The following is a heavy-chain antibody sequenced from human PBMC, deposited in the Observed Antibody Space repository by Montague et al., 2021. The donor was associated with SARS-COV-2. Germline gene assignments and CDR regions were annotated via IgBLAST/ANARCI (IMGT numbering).Heavy chain of an antibody. J-gene: IGHJ5*01. V-gene: IGHV3-23*01. CDR3: ARDHERVGWPLDS. CDR1: GFVFHDYA. Sequence: SLRLSCAASGFVFHDYAINWIRQAPGKALEWVSAISGSGGGTYYAESVKVRFATSRDTSKNTVFLQMDSLRVEDTALYFCARDHERVGWPLDSWGQGTLVIVSS. CDR2: ISGSGGGT. D-gene: IGHD2-2*01.